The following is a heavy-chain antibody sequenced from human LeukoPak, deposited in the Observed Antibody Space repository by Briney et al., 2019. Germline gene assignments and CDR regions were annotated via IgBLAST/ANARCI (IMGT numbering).Heavy chain of an antibody. V-gene: IGHV4-59*01. CDR1: GDSISGYY. D-gene: IGHD3-22*01. J-gene: IGHJ3*02. CDR2: IYNTGST. Sequence: SETLSLTWSVSGDSISGYYWSWVRQPPGKGLDWIGYIYNTGSTNYNPSLKSRVTISVDTSKNQFSLKLSSVTAADTAVYYCARDGPYYYGTSVYRYDAFDIWGQGTMVTVSS. CDR3: ARDGPYYYGTSVYRYDAFDI.